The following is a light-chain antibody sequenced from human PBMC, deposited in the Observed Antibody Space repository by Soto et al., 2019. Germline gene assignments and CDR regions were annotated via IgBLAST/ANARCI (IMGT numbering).Light chain of an antibody. CDR3: QQFDTYPYT. V-gene: IGKV1-13*02. Sequence: AIQLTQSPSSLSASVRDRVTITCRASQDISSTLAWYQQKPGKAPKLLIYDSSTLESGVPSRFSGSGSGTDFTLTISSLQPEDFATYHCQQFDTYPYTFGRGTKLEIK. J-gene: IGKJ2*01. CDR1: QDISST. CDR2: DSS.